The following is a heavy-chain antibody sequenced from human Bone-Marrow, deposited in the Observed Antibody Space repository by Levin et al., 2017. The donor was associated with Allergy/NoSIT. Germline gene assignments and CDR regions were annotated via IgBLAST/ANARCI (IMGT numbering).Heavy chain of an antibody. CDR1: GFTFSSYG. V-gene: IGHV3-30*18. Sequence: GGSLRLSCAASGFTFSSYGMHWVRQAPGKGLEWVAVIAHDGTNIYYGDSVKGRLTISRDNSKNTLYLQMNSLRPEDTAVYYCAKEGYSESSAYLTDWGQGTLVTVSS. CDR3: AKEGYSESSAYLTD. J-gene: IGHJ4*02. D-gene: IGHD3-16*01. CDR2: IAHDGTNI.